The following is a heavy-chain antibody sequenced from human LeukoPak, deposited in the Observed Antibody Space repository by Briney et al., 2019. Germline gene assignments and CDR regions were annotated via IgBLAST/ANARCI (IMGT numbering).Heavy chain of an antibody. V-gene: IGHV4-61*05. CDR1: GGSISSSGYY. J-gene: IGHJ4*02. Sequence: SETLSLTCSVSGGSISSSGYYWSWIRQPPGKGLEWIGYLYYTGSTNYNPSLKSRVTISVDRSKKQFSLKVSSVTAADTAVYYCAGGPTSSFDYWGQGTLVTVSS. D-gene: IGHD2-2*01. CDR2: LYYTGST. CDR3: AGGPTSSFDY.